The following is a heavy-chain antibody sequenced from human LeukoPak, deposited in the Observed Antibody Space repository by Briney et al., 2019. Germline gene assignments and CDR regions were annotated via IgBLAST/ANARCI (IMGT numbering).Heavy chain of an antibody. Sequence: GGSLRLSCAASGFTFSSYAMSWVRQAPGKGLEWVSAISGSGGSTYYADSVKGRFTISRDNSKNTLYLQMNSLRAEDTAVYYCARDLGYYDYVWGSYRGYYFDYWGQGTLVTVSS. D-gene: IGHD3-16*02. CDR1: GFTFSSYA. CDR2: ISGSGGST. CDR3: ARDLGYYDYVWGSYRGYYFDY. V-gene: IGHV3-23*01. J-gene: IGHJ4*02.